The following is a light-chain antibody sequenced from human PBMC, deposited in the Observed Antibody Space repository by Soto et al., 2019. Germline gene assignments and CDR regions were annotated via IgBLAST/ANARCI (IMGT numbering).Light chain of an antibody. CDR3: QQYGSSGT. Sequence: DIVMTQSPLSLPVTPGEPASISCRSNQSLLHRNGFNHLDWYLQRPGQSPQLLIYLGSNRASGVPDRFSGSGSGTDFTLTISRLEPEDFAVYYCQQYGSSGTFGQGTKVDI. CDR1: QSLLHRNGFNH. CDR2: LGS. J-gene: IGKJ1*01. V-gene: IGKV2-28*01.